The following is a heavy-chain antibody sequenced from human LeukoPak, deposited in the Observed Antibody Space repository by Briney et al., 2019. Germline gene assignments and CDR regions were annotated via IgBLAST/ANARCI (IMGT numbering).Heavy chain of an antibody. J-gene: IGHJ4*02. V-gene: IGHV4-59*08. D-gene: IGHD6-19*01. CDR3: ARGPMYTSGWYVY. CDR2: IYYSGST. CDR1: GGSISSYY. Sequence: PSETLSLTYTVSGGSISSYYWSWIRQPPGKGLEWIGYIYYSGSTNYNPSLKSRVTISVDKSKNQFSLKLSSVTTADTAVYYCARGPMYTSGWYVYWGQGTLVTVSS.